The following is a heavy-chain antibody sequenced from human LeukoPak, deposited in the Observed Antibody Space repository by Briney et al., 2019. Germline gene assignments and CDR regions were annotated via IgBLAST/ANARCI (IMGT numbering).Heavy chain of an antibody. D-gene: IGHD3-16*01. CDR2: INPSGGST. CDR3: ARVDPMLGAFDI. Sequence: GASVKVSCKASGYTFTSYYMHLVRQSPGQGIEWMGIINPSGGSTSYAQKFQGRVTMTRDTSTSTVYMELSSLRSEDTAVYYCARVDPMLGAFDIWGQGPMVTVSS. J-gene: IGHJ3*02. CDR1: GYTFTSYY. V-gene: IGHV1-46*01.